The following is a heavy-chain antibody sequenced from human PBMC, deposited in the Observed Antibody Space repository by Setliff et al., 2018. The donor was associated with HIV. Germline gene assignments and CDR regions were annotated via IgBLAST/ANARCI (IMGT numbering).Heavy chain of an antibody. CDR2: INHSGST. D-gene: IGHD3-10*01. V-gene: IGHV4-34*01. Sequence: LSLTCAVYGGSFSGYYWSWIRQPPGKGLEWIGEINHSGSTNYNPSLKSRVTISVDTSKNQFSLKLSSVTAADTAVYYCARAYFGSGIYYWGQGTLVTVSS. J-gene: IGHJ4*02. CDR1: GGSFSGYY. CDR3: ARAYFGSGIYY.